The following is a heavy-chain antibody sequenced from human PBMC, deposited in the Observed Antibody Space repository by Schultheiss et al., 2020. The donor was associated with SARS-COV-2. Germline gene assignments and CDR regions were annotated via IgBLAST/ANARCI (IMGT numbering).Heavy chain of an antibody. J-gene: IGHJ6*03. CDR3: ARGRYYGSGSYYKALYYYMDV. Sequence: SETLSLTCTVSGGSISSYYWSWIRQTPGKGLEWIGYIYYSGSTNYNPSLKSRVTISVDTSKNQFSLKLSSVTAADTAVYYCARGRYYGSGSYYKALYYYMDVWGKGTTVTVSS. CDR2: IYYSGST. D-gene: IGHD3-10*01. V-gene: IGHV4-59*12. CDR1: GGSISSYY.